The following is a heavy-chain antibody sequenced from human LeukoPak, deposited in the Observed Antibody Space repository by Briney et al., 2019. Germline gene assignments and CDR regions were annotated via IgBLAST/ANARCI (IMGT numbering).Heavy chain of an antibody. D-gene: IGHD2/OR15-2a*01. CDR1: GLTFNKAW. V-gene: IGHV3-15*01. CDR3: ARDPPRNY. Sequence: GGSLRLSCAASGLTFNKAWMGWVRQAPGKGLENIGRIKSKTDGGTTDYAAPVKGRFTISRDNSKNTLYLQMNSLRAEDTAVYYCARDPPRNYWGQGTLVTVSS. CDR2: IKSKTDGGTT. J-gene: IGHJ4*02.